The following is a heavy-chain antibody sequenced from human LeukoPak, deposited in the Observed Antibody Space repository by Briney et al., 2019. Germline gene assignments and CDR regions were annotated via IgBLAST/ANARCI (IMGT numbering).Heavy chain of an antibody. D-gene: IGHD3-22*01. V-gene: IGHV3-23*01. J-gene: IGHJ4*02. Sequence: GGSLRLSCAVSGITLSNYGMSWVRQAPGKGLEWVAGISDSGGSTNYADSVKGRFTISRDNPKNTLYLQMNSLRAEGTAVYFCAKRGVVIRVILVGFHKEAYYFDSWGQGALVTVSS. CDR2: ISDSGGST. CDR3: AKRGVVIRVILVGFHKEAYYFDS. CDR1: GITLSNYG.